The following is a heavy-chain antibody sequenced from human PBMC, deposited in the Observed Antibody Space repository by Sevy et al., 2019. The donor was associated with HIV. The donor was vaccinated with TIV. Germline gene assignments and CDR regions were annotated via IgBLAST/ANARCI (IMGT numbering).Heavy chain of an antibody. CDR3: EGSSTRLYYYGMDV. Sequence: ASVKVSCKASGGTFSSYAISWVRQAPGQGLEWMGGIIPIFGTANYAQKFQGRVTITADESTSTAYMELSSLRSEDTAVYYCEGSSTRLYYYGMDVWGQGTTVTVSS. D-gene: IGHD1-1*01. V-gene: IGHV1-69*13. CDR1: GGTFSSYA. CDR2: IIPIFGTA. J-gene: IGHJ6*02.